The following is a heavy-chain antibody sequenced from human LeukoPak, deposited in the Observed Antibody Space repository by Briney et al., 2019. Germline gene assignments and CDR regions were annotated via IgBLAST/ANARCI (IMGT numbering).Heavy chain of an antibody. V-gene: IGHV6-1*01. J-gene: IGHJ3*01. CDR2: TYYTSKWNT. D-gene: IGHD6-25*01. CDR1: GDXVSTSGVA. CDR3: ARGRASAFDV. Sequence: SQTLSLTCAISGDXVSTSGVAWNWVRQSPSRGLEWLGRTYYTSKWNTDYAVSVKSRIVVNPDTSKNQFSLQLNSVTSEDTAVYYCARGRASAFDVWGQGIMVTVSS.